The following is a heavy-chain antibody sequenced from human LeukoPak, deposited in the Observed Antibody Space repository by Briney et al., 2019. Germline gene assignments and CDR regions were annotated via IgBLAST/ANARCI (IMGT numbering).Heavy chain of an antibody. CDR1: GFTFNSHW. CDR2: ISTDGRTT. V-gene: IGHV3-74*01. Sequence: PGGSLRLSCAASGFTFNSHWMHWVRQAPGEGLMWVSRISTDGRTTNYADSVKGRFTISRDNSKNTLYLQMNSLRAEDTAVYYCAKDMGPPATFDIWGQGTMVTVSS. D-gene: IGHD3-10*01. J-gene: IGHJ3*02. CDR3: AKDMGPPATFDI.